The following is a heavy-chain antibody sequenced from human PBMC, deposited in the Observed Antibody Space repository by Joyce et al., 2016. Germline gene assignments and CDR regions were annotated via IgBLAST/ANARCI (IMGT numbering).Heavy chain of an antibody. D-gene: IGHD3-16*01. CDR1: GGSISSGGYY. Sequence: QLQESGAGLVKPSQTLSLTCTVSGGSISSGGYYWSWIRQHPGKGLEWIGFIYYIGSTYSNLSLRSRLATSLTTSQYQFLLKSRYAIAADVAVYSRGGAPVVW. V-gene: IGHV4-31*03. CDR2: IYYIGST. CDR3: GGAPVV. J-gene: IGHJ3*01.